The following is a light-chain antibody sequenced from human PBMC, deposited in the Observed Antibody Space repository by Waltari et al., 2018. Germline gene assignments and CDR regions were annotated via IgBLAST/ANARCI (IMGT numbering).Light chain of an antibody. CDR2: LNSDGSQ. Sequence: QLVLTQSPSASASLGASVKLTCTLSSGHSSYAIAWHQQQPEKGPRYLMKLNSDGSQSKGDGIPDRFSGSSSGAERYLTISSLQSEDEADYYCQTWGTGTWVFGGGTKLTVL. CDR3: QTWGTGTWV. V-gene: IGLV4-69*01. J-gene: IGLJ3*02. CDR1: SGHSSYA.